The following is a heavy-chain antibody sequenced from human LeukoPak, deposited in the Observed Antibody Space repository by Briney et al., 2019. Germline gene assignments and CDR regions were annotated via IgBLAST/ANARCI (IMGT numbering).Heavy chain of an antibody. J-gene: IGHJ4*02. V-gene: IGHV4-39*07. CDR1: GGSISSSSYY. CDR2: IYYSGST. Sequence: SETLSLTCTVSGGSISSSSYYWGWIRQPPGKGLEWIGSIYYSGSTYYNPSLKSRVTISVDTSKNQFSLKLSSVTAADTAVYYCARDWHYYDSSGYYHDRRTFDYWGQGTLVTVSS. CDR3: ARDWHYYDSSGYYHDRRTFDY. D-gene: IGHD3-22*01.